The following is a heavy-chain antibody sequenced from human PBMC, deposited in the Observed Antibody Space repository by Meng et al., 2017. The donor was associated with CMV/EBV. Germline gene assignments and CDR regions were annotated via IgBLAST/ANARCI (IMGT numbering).Heavy chain of an antibody. V-gene: IGHV1-18*01. CDR3: ARPFGVVNLPDY. CDR2: ISAYHGNT. J-gene: IGHJ4*02. Sequence: SCKASGYTFTSYGISWVRQAPGQGLEWMGWISAYHGNTNYAQKLQGRVTMTTDTSTSTAYMELRSLRSDDTAVYYCARPFGVVNLPDYWGQGTLVTVSS. CDR1: GYTFTSYG. D-gene: IGHD3-3*01.